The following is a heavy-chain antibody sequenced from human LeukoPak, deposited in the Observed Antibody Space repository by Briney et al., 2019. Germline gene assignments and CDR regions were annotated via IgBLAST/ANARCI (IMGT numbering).Heavy chain of an antibody. Sequence: SETLSLTCAVSGDSVSSDGYSWSWIRQPPGKGLEWIGYIYHGGSTYYNPSLKSRVTISIDRPKNQFSLRLNSVTAADTAVYYCATRGIGVGWFDPWGQGTLVTVSS. V-gene: IGHV4-30-2*01. CDR3: ATRGIGVGWFDP. J-gene: IGHJ5*02. CDR2: IYHGGST. D-gene: IGHD2-21*01. CDR1: GDSVSSDGYS.